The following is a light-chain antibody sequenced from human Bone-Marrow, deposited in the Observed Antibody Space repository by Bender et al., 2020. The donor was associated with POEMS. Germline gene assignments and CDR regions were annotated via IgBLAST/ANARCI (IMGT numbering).Light chain of an antibody. J-gene: IGLJ3*02. CDR1: SIRGKN. Sequence: SYVLTQPPSASVAPGQTATITCRGDSIRGKNVHWYQQKAGQAPILVIYEGNRRPSGIPERFSGSSSGSERYLTISSLQSDDEADYFCQTWATGIWVFGGGTKLTVL. CDR2: EGN. V-gene: IGLV3-21*02. CDR3: QTWATGIWV.